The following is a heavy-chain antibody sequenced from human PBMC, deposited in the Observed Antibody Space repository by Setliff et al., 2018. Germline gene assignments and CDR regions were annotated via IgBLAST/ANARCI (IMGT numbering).Heavy chain of an antibody. V-gene: IGHV1-69*13. D-gene: IGHD3-22*01. Sequence: GASVKVSCKASGGTFRSYGISWVRQAPGQGLEWMGGTIPMFGSANYAQKFQGRVTITADESTSTAYMELNSLRSEDTAIYYCARDLDYQYYYETSGRDAFDIWGLGTMVTVSS. CDR2: TIPMFGSA. CDR1: GGTFRSYG. J-gene: IGHJ3*02. CDR3: ARDLDYQYYYETSGRDAFDI.